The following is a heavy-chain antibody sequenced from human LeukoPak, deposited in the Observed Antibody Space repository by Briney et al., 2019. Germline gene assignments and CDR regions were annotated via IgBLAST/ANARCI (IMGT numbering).Heavy chain of an antibody. CDR2: IYYTGVI. D-gene: IGHD2-2*01. CDR1: GGSITGGYY. Sequence: SETLSLTCTVSGGSITGGYYWSWIRQPSGKGLEWIGHIYYTGVINYDPSLKSRLTMLVDTSKNQFSLTVTSAPAATTAVDYCARLTRLAPVGTTYYHGLDVWGQGSTVTVSS. V-gene: IGHV4-59*08. J-gene: IGHJ6*02. CDR3: ARLTRLAPVGTTYYHGLDV.